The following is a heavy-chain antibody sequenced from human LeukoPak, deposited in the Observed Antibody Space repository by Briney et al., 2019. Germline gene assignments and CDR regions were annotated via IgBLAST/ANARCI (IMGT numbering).Heavy chain of an antibody. CDR1: GYTFTSYG. Sequence: GASVKVSCKASGYTFTSYGINWMRQAPRQGLEWMGWISAYNGNTNYAQKLQGRVTMTTDTSTSTAYMELRSLRSDDTAVYYCARSLREDPFDYWGQGTLVTVSS. J-gene: IGHJ4*02. CDR2: ISAYNGNT. V-gene: IGHV1-18*01. CDR3: ARSLREDPFDY.